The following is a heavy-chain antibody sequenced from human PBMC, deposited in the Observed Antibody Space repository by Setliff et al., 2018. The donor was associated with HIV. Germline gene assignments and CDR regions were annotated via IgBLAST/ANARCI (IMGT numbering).Heavy chain of an antibody. D-gene: IGHD4-17*01. Sequence: LSLTCTVSGGSISSYYWSWIRQPPGKGLEWIGYIYYSGSTNYNPSLKSRVTISVDTSKNQFSLKLSSVTAADTAVYYCASFFVTTVTNQDYWGQGTPVTVSS. CDR1: GGSISSYY. V-gene: IGHV4-59*01. CDR3: ASFFVTTVTNQDY. J-gene: IGHJ4*02. CDR2: IYYSGST.